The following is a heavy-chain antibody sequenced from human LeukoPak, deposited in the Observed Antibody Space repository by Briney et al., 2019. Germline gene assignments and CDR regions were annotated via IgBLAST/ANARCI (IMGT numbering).Heavy chain of an antibody. J-gene: IGHJ4*02. CDR1: GFTFSNAW. Sequence: GGSLRLSCAASGFTFSNAWMSWVRQAPGKGLEWVGRIKSKTGGGTTDYAAPVKGRFTISRDDSKNTLYLQMNSLKTEDTAVYYCVKNYYDSGGYDYWGQGTLVTVSS. V-gene: IGHV3-15*01. D-gene: IGHD3-22*01. CDR3: VKNYYDSGGYDY. CDR2: IKSKTGGGTT.